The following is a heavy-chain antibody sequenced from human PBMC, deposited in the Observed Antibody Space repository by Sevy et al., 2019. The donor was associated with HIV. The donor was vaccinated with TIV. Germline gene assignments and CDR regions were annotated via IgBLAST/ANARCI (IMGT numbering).Heavy chain of an antibody. CDR2: ISSSSSYK. D-gene: IGHD3-10*01. V-gene: IGHV3-21*01. Sequence: GGSLRLSCVDSGFTFSRYSMNWVRQAPGKGLEWVSSISSSSSYKYYADSVKGRFTISRDNAKKYLYLQMNSLRAEDTAVYYCARDRDGSGSSGGYGMDVWGQGTTVTVSS. J-gene: IGHJ6*02. CDR1: GFTFSRYS. CDR3: ARDRDGSGSSGGYGMDV.